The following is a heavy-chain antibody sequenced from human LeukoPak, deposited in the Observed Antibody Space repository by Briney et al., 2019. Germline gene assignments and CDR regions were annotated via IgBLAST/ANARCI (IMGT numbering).Heavy chain of an antibody. CDR1: GYTFTSYY. J-gene: IGHJ1*01. V-gene: IGHV1-46*01. CDR2: INPIGGST. D-gene: IGHD2-21*02. CDR3: ARDYCGGDCYPPQYFQH. Sequence: SVKVSCKASGYTFTSYYMHWVRQAPGQGLEWMGIINPIGGSTSYAQKFQGRVTMTRDTSTSTVYMELSSLRSEDTAVYYCARDYCGGDCYPPQYFQHWGQGTLVTVSS.